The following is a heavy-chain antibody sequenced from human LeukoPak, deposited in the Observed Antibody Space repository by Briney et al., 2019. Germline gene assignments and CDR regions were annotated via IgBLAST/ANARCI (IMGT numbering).Heavy chain of an antibody. V-gene: IGHV7-4-1*02. J-gene: IGHJ4*02. D-gene: IGHD2-15*01. CDR1: VYTFTSYA. CDR2: INTNTGNT. Sequence: ASVKVSCKASVYTFTSYAMNWVRQAPGQGLEWMGWINTNTGNTTNAQGFTGRFVFSLDTSVSTAPLQISSLTAEDTAVYYCARGGGYCSGGTCYDLDCWGQGTLVTVSS. CDR3: ARGGGYCSGGTCYDLDC.